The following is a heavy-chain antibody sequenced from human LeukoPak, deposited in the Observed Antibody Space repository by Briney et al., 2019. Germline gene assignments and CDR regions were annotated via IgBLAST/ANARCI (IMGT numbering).Heavy chain of an antibody. J-gene: IGHJ4*02. Sequence: GGSLRLSCKGSGYSFTSYWIGWVRQMPGKGLEWMGIIYPGDSDTRYSPSFQGQVTISADKSISTAYLQWSSLKASDTAIYYCARQFSGHDRDYWGQGTLVTVSS. D-gene: IGHD5-12*01. CDR2: IYPGDSDT. CDR1: GYSFTSYW. V-gene: IGHV5-51*01. CDR3: ARQFSGHDRDY.